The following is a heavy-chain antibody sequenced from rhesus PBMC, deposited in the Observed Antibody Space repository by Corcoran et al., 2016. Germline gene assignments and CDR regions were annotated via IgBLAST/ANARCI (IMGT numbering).Heavy chain of an antibody. CDR3: ARDRRNFWSGESNYFDY. CDR2: NSGRGGST. Sequence: QLQLQESGPGLVKPSETLSLTCAVSGGSISSNYWSWIRQPPGKGLEWIGRNSGRGGSTDNNPSLKSRVSSSTDTSKNQFALKLSSVTAADTAVYYCARDRRNFWSGESNYFDYWGQGVLVTVSS. J-gene: IGHJ4*01. V-gene: IGHV4-173*01. CDR1: GGSISSNY. D-gene: IGHD3-3*01.